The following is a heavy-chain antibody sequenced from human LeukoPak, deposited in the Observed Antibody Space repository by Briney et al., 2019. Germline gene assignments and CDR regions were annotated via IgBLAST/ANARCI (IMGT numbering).Heavy chain of an antibody. D-gene: IGHD2-15*01. CDR1: GYTFTNYD. CDR3: ARDQDIVVVVAALRQREMGGFDP. J-gene: IGHJ5*02. CDR2: MNPKSGNT. Sequence: ASVKVSCKASGYTFTNYDINWVRQATGQGPEWMGWMNPKSGNTGYAQKFQGRVTMTRNTSISTAYMELSSLRSDDTAVYYCARDQDIVVVVAALRQREMGGFDPWGQGTLVAVSS. V-gene: IGHV1-8*01.